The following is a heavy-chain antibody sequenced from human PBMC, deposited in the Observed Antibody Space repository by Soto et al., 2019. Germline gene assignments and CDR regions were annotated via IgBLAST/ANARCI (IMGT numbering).Heavy chain of an antibody. Sequence: TETPSLTCTVPGGSISNYYWSWIRQPPGKGLEWIGYIYYSGSTNCNPSLKRRVTISVDTSKNQFSLKLSSVTAADTAVYYCARYDSSGSKECYFDYWGQGTLVTVSS. D-gene: IGHD3-22*01. V-gene: IGHV4-59*12. CDR2: IYYSGST. CDR1: GGSISNYY. J-gene: IGHJ4*02. CDR3: ARYDSSGSKECYFDY.